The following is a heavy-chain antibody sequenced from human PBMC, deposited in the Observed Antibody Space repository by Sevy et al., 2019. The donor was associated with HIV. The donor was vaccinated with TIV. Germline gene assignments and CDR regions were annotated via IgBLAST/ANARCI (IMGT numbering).Heavy chain of an antibody. D-gene: IGHD6-13*01. V-gene: IGHV4-59*01. CDR3: ARDRIAAAGTRSPGMDV. CDR1: GGSISSYY. CDR2: IYYSGST. J-gene: IGHJ6*02. Sequence: SETLSLTCTVSGGSISSYYWSWIRQPPGKGLEWIGYIYYSGSTNYNPSLKSRVTISVDTSMNQFSLKLSSVTAADTAVYYCARDRIAAAGTRSPGMDVWGQGTTVTVSS.